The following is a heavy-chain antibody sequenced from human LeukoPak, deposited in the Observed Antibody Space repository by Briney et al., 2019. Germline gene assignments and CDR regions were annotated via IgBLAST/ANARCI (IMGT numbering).Heavy chain of an antibody. CDR3: ASVGYSSGWYFDY. CDR2: IYSGGST. V-gene: IGHV3-66*01. J-gene: IGHJ4*02. Sequence: GGSQRLSCAASGFTVSSNYMSWVRQAPGKGLEWVSVIYSGGSTYYADSVKGRFTISRDNSKNTLYLQMNSLRAEDTAVYYCASVGYSSGWYFDYWGQGTLVTVSS. D-gene: IGHD6-19*01. CDR1: GFTVSSNY.